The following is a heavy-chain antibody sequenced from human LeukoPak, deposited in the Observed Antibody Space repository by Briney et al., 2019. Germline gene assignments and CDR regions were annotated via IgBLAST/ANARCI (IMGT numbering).Heavy chain of an antibody. CDR2: INHSGST. CDR3: ARGLSSSSLFDP. CDR1: GYSISSGYY. V-gene: IGHV4-38-2*02. D-gene: IGHD6-13*01. J-gene: IGHJ5*02. Sequence: PSETLSLTCTVSGYSISSGYYWSWIRQPPGKGLEWIGEINHSGSTNYNPSLKSRVTISVDTSKNQFSLKLSSVTAADTAVYYCARGLSSSSLFDPWGQGTLVTVSS.